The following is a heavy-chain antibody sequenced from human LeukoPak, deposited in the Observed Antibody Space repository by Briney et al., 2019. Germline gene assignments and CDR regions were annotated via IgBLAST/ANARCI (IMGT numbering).Heavy chain of an antibody. CDR2: IWYDGSNK. D-gene: IGHD3-10*01. Sequence: GGSLRLSCAASGFTFSSYGMHWVRQVPGKGLEWVAVIWYDGSNKYYADSVKGRFTISRDNSKNTLYLQMNSLRAEDTAVYYCARGDYYGSGSQGYWGQGTLVTVSS. J-gene: IGHJ4*02. V-gene: IGHV3-33*01. CDR3: ARGDYYGSGSQGY. CDR1: GFTFSSYG.